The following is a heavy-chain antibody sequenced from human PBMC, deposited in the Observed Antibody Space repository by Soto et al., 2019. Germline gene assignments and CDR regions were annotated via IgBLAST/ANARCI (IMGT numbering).Heavy chain of an antibody. V-gene: IGHV5-51*01. D-gene: IGHD2-15*01. CDR1: GYSFTSYW. CDR2: IYPGDSDT. Sequence: GESLKISCKGSGYSFTSYWIGWVRQMPGKGLEWMGIIYPGDSDTRYSPSFQGQVTISADKPISTAYLQWSSLKASDTSMYYCARPQDGGNSYDAFDIWGQGTMVTVSS. CDR3: ARPQDGGNSYDAFDI. J-gene: IGHJ3*02.